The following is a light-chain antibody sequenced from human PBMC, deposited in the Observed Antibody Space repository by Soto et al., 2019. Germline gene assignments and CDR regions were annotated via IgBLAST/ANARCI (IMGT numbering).Light chain of an antibody. J-gene: IGKJ5*01. CDR1: QGISTY. V-gene: IGKV3-11*01. CDR3: LQRSDWPIT. Sequence: EIVLTQSPATLSLSPGDRATLSCRVSQGISTYLAWYQQKPGQAPRLLIYDASARATGIPARFSGSGSGTDFTLTISTLEPEDFAIYYCLQRSDWPITVGQGTRLEI. CDR2: DAS.